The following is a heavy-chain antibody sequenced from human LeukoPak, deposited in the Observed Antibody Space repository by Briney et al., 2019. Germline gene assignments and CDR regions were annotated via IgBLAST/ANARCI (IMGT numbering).Heavy chain of an antibody. J-gene: IGHJ4*02. Sequence: ASVKVPCKASGYTFTSYGISWVRQAPGQGLEWMGWISAYNGNTNYAQKLQGRVTMTTDTSTSTAYMELRSLRSDDTAVYYCARDTGIAAAAHFDYWGQGTLVTVSS. D-gene: IGHD6-13*01. V-gene: IGHV1-18*01. CDR3: ARDTGIAAAAHFDY. CDR2: ISAYNGNT. CDR1: GYTFTSYG.